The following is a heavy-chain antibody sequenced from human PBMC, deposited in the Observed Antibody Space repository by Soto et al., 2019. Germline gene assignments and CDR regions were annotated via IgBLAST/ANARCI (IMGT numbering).Heavy chain of an antibody. D-gene: IGHD2-15*01. CDR1: GFTFSSYG. V-gene: IGHV3-33*01. Sequence: QVQLVESGGGVVQPGRSLRLSCAASGFTFSSYGMHWVRQAPGKGLEWVAVIWYDGSNKYYADSVKGRFSISRDNSKNTLYLQMNSLRAEYTAVYYCASWTGVADKLDAFDIWGQGTMVTVSS. J-gene: IGHJ3*02. CDR3: ASWTGVADKLDAFDI. CDR2: IWYDGSNK.